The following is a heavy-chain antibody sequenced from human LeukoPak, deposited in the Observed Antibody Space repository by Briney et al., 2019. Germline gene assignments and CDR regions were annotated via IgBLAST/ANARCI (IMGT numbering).Heavy chain of an antibody. CDR2: IKSKTDGGTT. CDR3: TTDYGIVVVPAAISGVDY. V-gene: IGHV3-15*01. CDR1: GFTFSNAW. J-gene: IGHJ4*02. Sequence: GGSLRLPCAASGFTFSNAWMSWVRQAPGKGLEWVGRIKSKTDGGTTDYAAPVKGRFTISRDDSKNTLYLQMNSLKTEDTAVYYCTTDYGIVVVPAAISGVDYWGQGTLVTVSS. D-gene: IGHD2-2*01.